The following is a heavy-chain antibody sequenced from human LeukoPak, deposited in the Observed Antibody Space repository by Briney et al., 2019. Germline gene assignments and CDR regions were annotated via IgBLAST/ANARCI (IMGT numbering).Heavy chain of an antibody. CDR2: IAGSSGYI. V-gene: IGHV3-21*01. J-gene: IGHJ4*01. D-gene: IGHD2-21*02. CDR1: GFTFSSYT. Sequence: GGSPRLSCAASGFTFSSYTMNWVRQAPGKGLEWVSSIAGSSGYISYADSVKGRFTISRDNAKKSLYLQMTSLTAEDTAVYYCARDRGAYCGGDCYLGFDYWGRGTLVTVSS. CDR3: ARDRGAYCGGDCYLGFDY.